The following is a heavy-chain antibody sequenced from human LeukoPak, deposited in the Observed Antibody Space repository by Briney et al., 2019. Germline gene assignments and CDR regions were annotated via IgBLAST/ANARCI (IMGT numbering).Heavy chain of an antibody. V-gene: IGHV3-74*01. Sequence: GGSLRLSCAASGFTFTSYWMHWVRHAPGKGLVWVSRIYIDGSSTSYADSVKGRFTISRDNAENTLYLQMNSLRAEDTAVYYCARDFFRPSGSYSGYAFDIWGQGTTVTVSS. CDR3: ARDFFRPSGSYSGYAFDI. CDR1: GFTFTSYW. D-gene: IGHD1-26*01. J-gene: IGHJ3*02. CDR2: IYIDGSST.